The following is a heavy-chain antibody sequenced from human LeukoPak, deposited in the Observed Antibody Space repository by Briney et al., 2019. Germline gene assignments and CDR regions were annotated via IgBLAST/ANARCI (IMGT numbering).Heavy chain of an antibody. Sequence: GGSLRLSCAASGFTFSNAWMSWVRQAPGKGLEWVGRIKSKTDGGTTDYAAPVKGRFTISRDDSKNTLYLQMNSLKTEDTAVYYCTTSTQVVPAAITYFDYWGQGTLVTVSS. D-gene: IGHD2-2*01. V-gene: IGHV3-15*01. CDR2: IKSKTDGGTT. J-gene: IGHJ4*02. CDR1: GFTFSNAW. CDR3: TTSTQVVPAAITYFDY.